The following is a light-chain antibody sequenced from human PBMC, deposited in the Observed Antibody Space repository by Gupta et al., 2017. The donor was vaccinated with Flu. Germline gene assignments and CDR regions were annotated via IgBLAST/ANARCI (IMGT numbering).Light chain of an antibody. CDR3: QQYNSYSVS. CDR2: KAS. Sequence: DIQLTQSPSTLSASVGDRVTITCRASQSISSRLPWYRKKPAKAPKLMIYKASSLESVVPSMFSGSGSVTVFTLNISSLQSDDFRTYYWQQYNSYSVSSGQETKLRIK. CDR1: QSISSR. V-gene: IGKV1-5*03. J-gene: IGKJ2*03.